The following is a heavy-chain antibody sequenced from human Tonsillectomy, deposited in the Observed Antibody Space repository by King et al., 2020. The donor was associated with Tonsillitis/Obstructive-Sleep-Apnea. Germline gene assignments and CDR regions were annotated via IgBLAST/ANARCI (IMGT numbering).Heavy chain of an antibody. CDR3: TRDTEDIVVVVAAFYYYYMDV. CDR2: ISDDGSNK. Sequence: VQLVESGGGVVQPGRSLRLSCAASGFTFSNYGMHWVRQAPGKGLEWVAVISDDGSNKYYADSVKGRFTISRDNSKNTLYLQVNSLRPEDTAMYYCTRDTEDIVVVVAAFYYYYMDVWGEGTTVTVSS. CDR1: GFTFSNYG. J-gene: IGHJ6*03. V-gene: IGHV3-30*03. D-gene: IGHD2-15*01.